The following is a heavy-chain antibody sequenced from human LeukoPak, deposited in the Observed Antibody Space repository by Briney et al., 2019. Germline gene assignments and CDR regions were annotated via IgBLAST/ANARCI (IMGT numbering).Heavy chain of an antibody. Sequence: SETLSLTCTVSGGSFSSGSYYWSWIRQPPGKGLEWIGYIYYSGSTNYNPSLKSRVTISVDTSKNQFSLKLSSVTAADTAVYYCARARDAAAADYWGQGTLVTVSS. CDR3: ARARDAAAADY. V-gene: IGHV4-61*01. J-gene: IGHJ4*02. CDR1: GGSFSSGSYY. CDR2: IYYSGST. D-gene: IGHD6-13*01.